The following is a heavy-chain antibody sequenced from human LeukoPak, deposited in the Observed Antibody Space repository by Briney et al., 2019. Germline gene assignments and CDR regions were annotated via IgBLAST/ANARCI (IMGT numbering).Heavy chain of an antibody. CDR3: AKDSQLRYCTNGVCYLFDY. D-gene: IGHD2-8*01. CDR2: IYSGGST. J-gene: IGHJ4*02. Sequence: TGGSLRLSCAASGFPVSSNYMSWVRQAPGKGLEWVSVIYSGGSTYYADSVKGRFTISRDNAKNSLYLQMNSLRAEDTALYYCAKDSQLRYCTNGVCYLFDYWGQGTLVTVSS. CDR1: GFPVSSNY. V-gene: IGHV3-53*05.